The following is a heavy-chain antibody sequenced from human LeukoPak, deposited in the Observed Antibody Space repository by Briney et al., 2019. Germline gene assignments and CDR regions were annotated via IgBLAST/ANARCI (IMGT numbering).Heavy chain of an antibody. J-gene: IGHJ4*02. CDR1: GFAFSDYG. D-gene: IGHD3-10*02. CDR2: MSYDGSYA. V-gene: IGHV3-30*18. Sequence: GGSLRLSCAVSGFAFSDYGMHWVRQAPGKGLEWVAVMSYDGSYAYYADSVKGRFTISRDNSKNTLYLQTNSLRAEDTAVYYCAKSSTSWYVPPSDWGQGTLVTVSS. CDR3: AKSSTSWYVPPSD.